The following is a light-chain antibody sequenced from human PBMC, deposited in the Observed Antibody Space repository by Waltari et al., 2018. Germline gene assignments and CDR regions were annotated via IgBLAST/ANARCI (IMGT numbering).Light chain of an antibody. CDR2: VVS. CDR3: SSYAGSNNFVV. J-gene: IGLJ2*01. CDR1: STYVRGNHS. Sequence: QSALTQPPSASASPGPSVITSSTGTSTYVRGNHSVSWYQQHPGKPPKLMIYVVSKRPSGVPDRFSGSKSGNTASLTVSGLQAEDEADYYCSSYAGSNNFVVFGGGTKLTVL. V-gene: IGLV2-8*01.